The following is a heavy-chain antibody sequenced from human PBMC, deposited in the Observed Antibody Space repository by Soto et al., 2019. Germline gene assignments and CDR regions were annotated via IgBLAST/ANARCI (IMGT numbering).Heavy chain of an antibody. D-gene: IGHD1-26*01. V-gene: IGHV5-51*01. CDR2: IYPCDSDT. Sequence: PGESLKISCKGSGYSFTSYWIGWVRQMPGKGLELMGIIYPCDSDTRYTPSFEGQVTISADKSIGTAFLQWSSLKASDTAMYYCARRANSWHTVVYWGQGTLVTVSS. CDR3: ARRANSWHTVVY. CDR1: GYSFTSYW. J-gene: IGHJ4*02.